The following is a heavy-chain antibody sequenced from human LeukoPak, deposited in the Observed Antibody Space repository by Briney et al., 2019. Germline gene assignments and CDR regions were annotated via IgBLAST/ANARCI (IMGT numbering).Heavy chain of an antibody. J-gene: IGHJ4*02. CDR3: ARERGGGYSGYDSFLFDY. CDR2: IIPIFGTA. Sequence: SVKVSCKASGGTFSSYAISWVRQAPGQGLEWMGGIIPIFGTANYAQKFQGRVTITADESTSTAYMELSSLRSEDTAVYYCARERGGGYSGYDSFLFDYWGQGTLVTVSS. CDR1: GGTFSSYA. D-gene: IGHD5-12*01. V-gene: IGHV1-69*13.